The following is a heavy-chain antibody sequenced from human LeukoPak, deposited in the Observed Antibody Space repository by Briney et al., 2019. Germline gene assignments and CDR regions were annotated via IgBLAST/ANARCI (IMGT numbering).Heavy chain of an antibody. D-gene: IGHD4-4*01. Sequence: GGSLRLSCTASGFTFSNYNMNWVRQAPGKGLEWVSYISSSSRATYYADSVKGRFTISRDNAKNSLYLQMNSLTDEDTAVYYCAAYSNYAYSFDPWGQGTLVTVSS. J-gene: IGHJ5*02. CDR3: AAYSNYAYSFDP. CDR1: GFTFSNYN. CDR2: ISSSSRAT. V-gene: IGHV3-48*02.